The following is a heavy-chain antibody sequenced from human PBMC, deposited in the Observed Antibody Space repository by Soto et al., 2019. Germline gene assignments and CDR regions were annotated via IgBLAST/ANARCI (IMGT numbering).Heavy chain of an antibody. CDR2: INPSGGTT. J-gene: IGHJ6*02. CDR3: ARDAIEVVVTYYYYGLDV. CDR1: GYTFSNYY. D-gene: IGHD3-22*01. V-gene: IGHV1-46*01. Sequence: ASVKVSCKASGYTFSNYYVHWLRQAPGRGLEWMGIINPSGGTTTYARQFQGRVTMTRDTSTSTVYMELNSLRSEGTALYYCARDAIEVVVTYYYYGLDVWGQGTTVTVSS.